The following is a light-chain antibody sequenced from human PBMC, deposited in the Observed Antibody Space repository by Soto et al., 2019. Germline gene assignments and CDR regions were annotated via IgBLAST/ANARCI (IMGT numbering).Light chain of an antibody. CDR2: LNSDGSH. J-gene: IGLJ3*02. CDR1: SGHSSYA. V-gene: IGLV4-69*01. CDR3: QTWGTGIQV. Sequence: QLVLTQSPSASASLGASVKLTCTLSSGHSSYAIAWHQQQPEKGPRYLMKLNSDGSHSKGDGIPDRFSGSSSGAVRYLTISSLQSGDEADYYCQTWGTGIQVFGGGTKLTVL.